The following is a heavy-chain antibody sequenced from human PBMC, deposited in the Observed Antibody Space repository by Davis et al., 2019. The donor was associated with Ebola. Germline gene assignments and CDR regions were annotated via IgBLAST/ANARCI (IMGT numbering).Heavy chain of an antibody. Sequence: ASVKVSCKASGYTFNSHGISWVRQAPGQGLEWMAWISAYNGHTNYAQKFQGRLTLTTDTSTSTVYMELRSLTSDDTAEYYIARGRNGGWDFDYWGQGTRVTVSS. V-gene: IGHV1-18*01. CDR2: ISAYNGHT. CDR1: GYTFNSHG. CDR3: ARGRNGGWDFDY. J-gene: IGHJ4*02. D-gene: IGHD6-19*01.